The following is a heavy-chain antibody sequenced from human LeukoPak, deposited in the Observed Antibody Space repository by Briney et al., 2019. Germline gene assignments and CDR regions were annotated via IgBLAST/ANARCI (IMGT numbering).Heavy chain of an antibody. CDR2: ISGSGGST. CDR1: GFTFSSYG. D-gene: IGHD2-2*01. CDR3: AKDYGYCSSTSCYRYSSSSGHAFDI. V-gene: IGHV3-23*01. Sequence: PGGSLRLSCAASGFTFSSYGMHWVRQAPGKGLEWVSAISGSGGSTYYADSVKGRFTISRDNSKNTLYLQMNSLRAEDTAVYYCAKDYGYCSSTSCYRYSSSSGHAFDIWGQGTMVTVSS. J-gene: IGHJ3*02.